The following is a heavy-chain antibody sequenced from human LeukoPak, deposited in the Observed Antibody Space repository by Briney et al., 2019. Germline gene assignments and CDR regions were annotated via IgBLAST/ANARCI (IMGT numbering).Heavy chain of an antibody. Sequence: GGSLRLSCAASGFTFSSYAMSWVRQAPGKGLEWVSAISGSGGSTYYADSVKGRFTISRDNSKNTLYLQMNSLRTEDTAVYYCARDGSWNDGSSPWRNPPDYYYGMDVWGQGTTVTVSS. CDR2: ISGSGGST. CDR1: GFTFSSYA. V-gene: IGHV3-23*01. D-gene: IGHD1-1*01. J-gene: IGHJ6*02. CDR3: ARDGSWNDGSSPWRNPPDYYYGMDV.